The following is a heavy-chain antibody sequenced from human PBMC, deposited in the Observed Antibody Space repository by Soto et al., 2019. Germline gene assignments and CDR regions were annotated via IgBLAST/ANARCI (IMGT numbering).Heavy chain of an antibody. V-gene: IGHV3-23*01. Sequence: GGSLRLSCAASGFTFSSYAMTWVRQAPGKGLEWVSAISYSGVSTYYADSVKGRFTISRDSSENTLSLQMNSLRVDDTAVYYCARVRGDIVVVPAAIGVFDYWGQGTLVTVSS. CDR1: GFTFSSYA. D-gene: IGHD2-2*01. CDR3: ARVRGDIVVVPAAIGVFDY. J-gene: IGHJ4*02. CDR2: ISYSGVST.